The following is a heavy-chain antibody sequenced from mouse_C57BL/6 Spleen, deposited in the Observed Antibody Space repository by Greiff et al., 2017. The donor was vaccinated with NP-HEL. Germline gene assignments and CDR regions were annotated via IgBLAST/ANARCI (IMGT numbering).Heavy chain of an antibody. CDR1: GYTFTSYW. J-gene: IGHJ2*01. V-gene: IGHV1-59*01. CDR3: ARVTTAFDY. Sequence: QVQLQQSGAELVRPGTSVKLSCKASGYTFTSYWMHWVKQRPGQGLEWIGVIDPSDSYTNYNQKFKGKATLTVDTSSSTAYMQLSSLTSEDSAVYYCARVTTAFDYWGQGTTLTVSS. CDR2: IDPSDSYT. D-gene: IGHD1-2*01.